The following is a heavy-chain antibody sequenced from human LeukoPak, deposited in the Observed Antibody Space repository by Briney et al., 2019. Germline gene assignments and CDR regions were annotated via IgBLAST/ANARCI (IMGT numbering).Heavy chain of an antibody. D-gene: IGHD2-2*01. CDR3: ARGRYCSSTSCYSGYNWFDP. CDR2: IYYSGST. Sequence: PSETLSLTCSVSGGSISSYYWSWIRQPPGKGLEWIGYIYYSGSTNYNPSLKSRVTISVDTSKNQFSLKLSSVTAADTAVYYYARGRYCSSTSCYSGYNWFDPWGQGTLVTVSS. CDR1: GGSISSYY. J-gene: IGHJ5*02. V-gene: IGHV4-59*01.